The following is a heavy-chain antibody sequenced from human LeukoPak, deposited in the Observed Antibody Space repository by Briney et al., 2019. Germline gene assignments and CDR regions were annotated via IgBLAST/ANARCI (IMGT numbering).Heavy chain of an antibody. CDR2: INHSGST. J-gene: IGHJ4*02. D-gene: IGHD2-2*01. Sequence: PSETLSLSCAVYGGSFSGYYWSWIRQPPGKGLEWIGEINHSGSTNYNPSLKSRVTISVDTSKNQFSLKVTSATAADTAVYYCARSTEGYCSSTSCYVFDYWGQGTLVTVSS. CDR3: ARSTEGYCSSTSCYVFDY. CDR1: GGSFSGYY. V-gene: IGHV4-34*01.